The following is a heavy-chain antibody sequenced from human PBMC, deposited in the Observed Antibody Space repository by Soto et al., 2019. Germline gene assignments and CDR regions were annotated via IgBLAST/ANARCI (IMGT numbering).Heavy chain of an antibody. Sequence: QVQLQESDPGLVKPSQTLSLTCTVSGGSISSGGYYWTWIRQHPGKGLEWIGYNYYSGITYYNPSLKSRVTISLDTSKNQFSLKLSSVTAADTAVYYCARGSSIAGLYYGMDVWGQGTTVTVSS. CDR2: NYYSGIT. CDR3: ARGSSIAGLYYGMDV. V-gene: IGHV4-31*03. D-gene: IGHD6-6*01. CDR1: GGSISSGGYY. J-gene: IGHJ6*02.